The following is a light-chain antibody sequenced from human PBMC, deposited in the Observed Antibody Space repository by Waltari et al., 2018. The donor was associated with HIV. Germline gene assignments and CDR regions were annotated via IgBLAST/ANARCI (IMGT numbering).Light chain of an antibody. CDR3: HQYFSAPWT. V-gene: IGKV4-1*01. J-gene: IGKJ1*01. Sequence: DIVMTQSPDSLAVSLGERATINCKSSQSLLYSANNKNYLAWSQQRPGQPPKLLIYWASARESGFPDRFSGSGSGTDFTLTISSLQADDEAVYYCHQYFSAPWTFGQGTKVEIK. CDR1: QSLLYSANNKNY. CDR2: WAS.